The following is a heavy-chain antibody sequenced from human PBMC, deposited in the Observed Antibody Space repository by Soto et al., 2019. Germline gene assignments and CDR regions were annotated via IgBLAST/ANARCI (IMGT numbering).Heavy chain of an antibody. Sequence: QVQLQESGPGLVKPSETLSLTCTVSGGSVSSGSYYWSWIRQPPGKGLEWIVYIYYSGSTNYNPSLKSRVTISVDTSKNQFSLKLSSVTAADTAVYYCARDRGDGYNKYGMDVWGQGTTVTVSS. CDR3: ARDRGDGYNKYGMDV. CDR1: GGSVSSGSYY. J-gene: IGHJ6*02. CDR2: IYYSGST. V-gene: IGHV4-61*01.